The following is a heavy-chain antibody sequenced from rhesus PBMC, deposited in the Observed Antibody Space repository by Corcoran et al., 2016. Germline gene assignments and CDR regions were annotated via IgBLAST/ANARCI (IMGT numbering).Heavy chain of an antibody. Sequence: QLQLQESGPGLVKPSETLSLTCAVSVGSFSCYWWSWIRHPPGKGLGWIGRIGSSGSNDYNPSLKSRVTISRDTSKNQFSLKLSSVTAADTAVYYCARVSSGWSPIWYWGQGVLVTVSS. CDR3: ARVSSGWSPIWY. CDR1: VGSFSCYW. J-gene: IGHJ4*01. V-gene: IGHV4-160*01. CDR2: IGSSGSN. D-gene: IGHD6S26*01.